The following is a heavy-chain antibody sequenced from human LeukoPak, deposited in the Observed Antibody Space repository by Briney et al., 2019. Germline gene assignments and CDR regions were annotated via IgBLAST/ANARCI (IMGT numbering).Heavy chain of an antibody. Sequence: QTAETLSLTCTVSGGSISSGSYHWNWIRQPAGKALEWIGRVHSGGSDYNPSLKSRVTISEDTPKNQFALKLSSVTAADTAVYYCARSYDISGYQARGFDYWGQGILVTVSS. CDR1: GGSISSGSYH. CDR3: ARSYDISGYQARGFDY. D-gene: IGHD3-22*01. J-gene: IGHJ4*02. V-gene: IGHV4-61*02. CDR2: VHSGGS.